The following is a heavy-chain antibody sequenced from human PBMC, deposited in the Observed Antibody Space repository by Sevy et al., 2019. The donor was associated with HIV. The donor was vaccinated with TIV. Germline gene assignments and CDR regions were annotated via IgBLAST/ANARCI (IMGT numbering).Heavy chain of an antibody. J-gene: IGHJ3*01. CDR1: GGSISSYY. V-gene: IGHV4-59*01. D-gene: IGHD4-4*01. Sequence: ETLSLTCTVSGGSISSYYWSWIRQPPGKGLEWIGYFYYSGDTDYNSSLKNRVTISVDKSKNQLSLRLSSVTAADTAVYYCARERYDSNWYGLESGNDALDVWGQGTLVTVSS. CDR2: FYYSGDT. CDR3: ARERYDSNWYGLESGNDALDV.